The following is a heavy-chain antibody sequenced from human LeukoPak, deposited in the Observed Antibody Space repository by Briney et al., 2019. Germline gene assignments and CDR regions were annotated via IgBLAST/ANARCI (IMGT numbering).Heavy chain of an antibody. V-gene: IGHV4-34*01. CDR1: GGSFSGYY. D-gene: IGHD2-15*01. J-gene: IGHJ4*02. Sequence: PSETLSLTCAVYGGSFSGYYWSWIRQPPGKGLEWIGDINHSGSTNYNPSLKSRVTMSVDTSKNQFSLKLSSVTAADTAVYYCARRASVADTLDYWGRGTLVTVSS. CDR3: ARRASVADTLDY. CDR2: INHSGST.